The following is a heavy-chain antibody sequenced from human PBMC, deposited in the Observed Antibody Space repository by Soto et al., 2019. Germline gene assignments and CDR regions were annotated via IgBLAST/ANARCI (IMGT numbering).Heavy chain of an antibody. CDR1: GYTFTSHF. CDR3: TRGGTVAPEYDH. CDR2: VNPVDNSR. D-gene: IGHD3-16*01. V-gene: IGHV1-46*03. J-gene: IGHJ5*02. Sequence: QVQLVQSGAEVKKPGAPVKLSCKASGYTFTSHFIHWVRQAPGQGLEWMGIVNPVDNSRRYAQKFQGRVTMTGDTSTSAVYMELNSLTSEDTAVYYCTRGGTVAPEYDHWGQGTLVTVSS.